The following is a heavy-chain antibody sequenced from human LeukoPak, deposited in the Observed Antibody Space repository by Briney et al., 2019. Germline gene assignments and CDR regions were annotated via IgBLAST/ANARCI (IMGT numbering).Heavy chain of an antibody. V-gene: IGHV4-39*01. J-gene: IGHJ4*02. D-gene: IGHD4-23*01. CDR3: ARSPVVTPLDY. Sequence: SETLSLTCTVSGGSISRGSYNWGWIRQPPGKGLEWIGNIYYSGSTYYNPSLKSRVTISVDTSKNQFSLKLSSVTAADAAVYYCARSPVVTPLDYWGQRALVTVSS. CDR1: GGSISRGSYN. CDR2: IYYSGST.